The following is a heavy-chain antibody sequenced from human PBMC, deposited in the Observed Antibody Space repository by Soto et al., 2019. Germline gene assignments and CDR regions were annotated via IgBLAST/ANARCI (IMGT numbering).Heavy chain of an antibody. CDR2: ISSSSSYI. D-gene: IGHD6-13*01. Sequence: GGSLRLSCAASGFTFSRYSTNWVRQAPGKGLEWVSSISSSSSYIYYADSVKGRFTISRDNAKNSLYLQMNSLRAEDTAVYYCARYSSSLDAFDIWGQGTMVTVSS. CDR1: GFTFSRYS. J-gene: IGHJ3*02. CDR3: ARYSSSLDAFDI. V-gene: IGHV3-21*01.